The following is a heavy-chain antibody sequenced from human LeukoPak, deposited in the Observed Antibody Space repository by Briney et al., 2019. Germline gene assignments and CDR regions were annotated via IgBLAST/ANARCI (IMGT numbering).Heavy chain of an antibody. V-gene: IGHV3-23*01. Sequence: PGGSLRLSCGASGFTFSSYAMSWVRQAPGKGLEWVSAISGSGGSTYYADSVKGRFTISKDNSKNTLYLQMNSLRAEDTAVYYCAKVRAVVVVVAATLDPWGQGTLVTVSS. CDR1: GFTFSSYA. CDR3: AKVRAVVVVVAATLDP. D-gene: IGHD2-15*01. CDR2: ISGSGGST. J-gene: IGHJ5*02.